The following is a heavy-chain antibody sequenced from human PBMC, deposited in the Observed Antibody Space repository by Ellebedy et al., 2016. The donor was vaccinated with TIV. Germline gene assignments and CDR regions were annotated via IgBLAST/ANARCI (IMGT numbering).Heavy chain of an antibody. J-gene: IGHJ5*02. CDR2: INVADANT. CDR1: GYTFTTYA. Sequence: AASVKVSCKASGYTFTTYAIHWVRQAPGQSLEWMGWINVADANTKYSQKFQGRVTFTMDTSANTAYMHLSSLRSKDSAVYYCARDPPGYCSGGSCSNNWFDPWGQGTLVTVSS. CDR3: ARDPPGYCSGGSCSNNWFDP. V-gene: IGHV1-3*01. D-gene: IGHD2-15*01.